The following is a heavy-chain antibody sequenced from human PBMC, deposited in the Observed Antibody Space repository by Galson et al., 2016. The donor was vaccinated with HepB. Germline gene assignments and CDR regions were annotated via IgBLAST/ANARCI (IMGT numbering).Heavy chain of an antibody. V-gene: IGHV4-39*01. CDR1: GGPINSNNGY. CDR3: NSLRAEDTAVYYCARTNSGSFPWLDP. D-gene: IGHD1-26*01. CDR2: VYYSGAT. J-gene: IGHJ5*02. Sequence: SETLSLTCTVSGGPINSNNGYWGWVRQPPGKGLEWIGTVYYSGATFHNTSLKSRVTIFVDKPKNQLSLKLNSVSSALTLYLQMNSLRAEDTAVYYCARTNSGSFPWLDPWGQGALDTVSS.